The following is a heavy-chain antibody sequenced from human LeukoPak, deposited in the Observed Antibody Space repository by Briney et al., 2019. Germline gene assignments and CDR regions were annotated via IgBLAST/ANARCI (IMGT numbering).Heavy chain of an antibody. CDR3: ARESYGEEDN. CDR1: GYTFNSYY. CDR2: INPSGGST. Sequence: ASVKVPCKASGYTFNSYYMHWGRQAPGQGLEWMGIINPSGGSTSYAQKFQGRVTMTRDTSTSTVYMELSSLRSEDTAVYYCARESYGEEDNWGQGTLVTVSS. V-gene: IGHV1-46*02. J-gene: IGHJ4*02. D-gene: IGHD4-17*01.